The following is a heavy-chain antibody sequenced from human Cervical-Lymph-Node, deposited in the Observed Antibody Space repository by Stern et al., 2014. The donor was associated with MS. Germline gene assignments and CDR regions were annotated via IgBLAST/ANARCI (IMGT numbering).Heavy chain of an antibody. CDR1: GGTFRNFA. V-gene: IGHV1-69*01. Sequence: VQLVQSGTEVKKPGSSVTVSCQASGGTFRNFAIAWVRQAPGQALEWLGGIIPILGTTTYAPNFLGRVTITAADFITTVYMEMRSQRYEDTAVYYWARDRYLGVTPFFDYWGQGTLLTVSS. D-gene: IGHD2-21*02. CDR2: IIPILGTT. CDR3: ARDRYLGVTPFFDY. J-gene: IGHJ4*02.